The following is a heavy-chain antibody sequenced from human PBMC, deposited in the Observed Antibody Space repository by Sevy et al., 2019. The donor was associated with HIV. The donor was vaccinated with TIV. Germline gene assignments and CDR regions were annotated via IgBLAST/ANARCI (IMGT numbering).Heavy chain of an antibody. V-gene: IGHV3-30-3*01. Sequence: GGSLRLSCAASEFTFSSYAMHWVRQAPGKGLEWVAVISYDGSNKYYADSVKGRFTISRENSKKTLYLQMNSLRAEDTAVYYCPRAISLRYFDWLLYYYYYMDVWGKGTTVTVSS. CDR1: EFTFSSYA. CDR3: PRAISLRYFDWLLYYYYYMDV. CDR2: ISYDGSNK. D-gene: IGHD3-9*01. J-gene: IGHJ6*03.